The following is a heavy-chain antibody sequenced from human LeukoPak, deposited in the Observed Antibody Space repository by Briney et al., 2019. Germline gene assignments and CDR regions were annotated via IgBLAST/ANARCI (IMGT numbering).Heavy chain of an antibody. J-gene: IGHJ3*02. D-gene: IGHD2-15*01. CDR2: IKSDGSST. Sequence: GGSLRLSCAASGFIFSSYWMHWVRQAPGKGLVWVSRIKSDGSSTSYADSVKGRFTISRDNAKNTLHLQMNSLRAEDTAVYYCAREGCSGGTCYLDTFDIWGQGTMVTVSP. CDR3: AREGCSGGTCYLDTFDI. CDR1: GFIFSSYW. V-gene: IGHV3-74*01.